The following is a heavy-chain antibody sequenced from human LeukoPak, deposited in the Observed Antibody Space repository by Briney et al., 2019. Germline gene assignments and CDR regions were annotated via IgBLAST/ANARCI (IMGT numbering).Heavy chain of an antibody. V-gene: IGHV1-46*01. Sequence: ASVKVSCKASGYTFTSYYMHWVRQAPGQGLEWMGIINPSGGSTSYAQKFQGRVTMTRDMSTSTAYMELSRLRSDDTAVYYCARDNSLLPWFDPWGQGTLVAVSS. CDR1: GYTFTSYY. CDR2: INPSGGST. CDR3: ARDNSLLPWFDP. J-gene: IGHJ5*02.